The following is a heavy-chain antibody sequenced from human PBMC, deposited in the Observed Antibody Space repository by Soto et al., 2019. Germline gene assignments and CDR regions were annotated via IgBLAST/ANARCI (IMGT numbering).Heavy chain of an antibody. D-gene: IGHD2-8*01. CDR3: XXXXXXXXXXRSRXENWFDP. CDR1: GGSFSGYY. Sequence: QVQLQQWGAGLLKPSETLSLTCAVYGGSFSGYYWSWIRQPPGKGLEWIGEINHSGSTNYNPSLTSRVTISVDTSKSHXSLKXSSXXXAXXXXYXXXXXXXXXXXXRSRXENWFDPWGQGTLVTVSS. J-gene: IGHJ5*02. V-gene: IGHV4-34*01. CDR2: INHSGST.